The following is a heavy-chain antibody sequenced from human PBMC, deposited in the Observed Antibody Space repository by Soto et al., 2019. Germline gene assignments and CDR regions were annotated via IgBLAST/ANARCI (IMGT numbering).Heavy chain of an antibody. V-gene: IGHV3-73*01. CDR1: GFTFSGSA. D-gene: IGHD6-13*01. CDR2: VRNKGNSYET. CDR3: TRMAAAGGIDC. Sequence: EVQLVESGGGLVQPGGSLKLSCAAPGFTFSGSAMHWVRQASGKGLEWVGRVRNKGNSYETAFAASVKGRFSISRDDSKNTVYLQMNSLTTEDTAVYYCTRMAAAGGIDCWGQGTLVTVSS. J-gene: IGHJ4*02.